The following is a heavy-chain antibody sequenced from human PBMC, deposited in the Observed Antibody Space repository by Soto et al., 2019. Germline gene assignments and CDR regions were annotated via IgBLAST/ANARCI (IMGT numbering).Heavy chain of an antibody. D-gene: IGHD3-22*01. CDR3: ARHMWDYYDSSGYYGDVAFGI. V-gene: IGHV1-18*01. Sequence: ASLKVSCKASGYAFTSYGISWVRQAPGQGLEWMGWISAYNGNTNYAQKLQGRVTMTTDTSTSTAYMELRSLRSDDTAVYYCARHMWDYYDSSGYYGDVAFGIWGQGTMVTVSS. CDR1: GYAFTSYG. CDR2: ISAYNGNT. J-gene: IGHJ3*02.